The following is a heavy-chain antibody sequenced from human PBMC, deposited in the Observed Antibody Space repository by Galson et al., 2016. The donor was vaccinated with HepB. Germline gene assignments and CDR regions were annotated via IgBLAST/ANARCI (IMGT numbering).Heavy chain of an antibody. CDR1: GFDFSSYR. D-gene: IGHD3-10*01. CDR2: ISSSSNFI. J-gene: IGHJ3*02. V-gene: IGHV3-21*01. Sequence: SLRLSCAASGFDFSSYRMNWVRQAPGKGLDWVATISSSSNFIYYADSVKGRFTISSDNAEDSLDLQMNSLRAEDTAVYYCARDRGPFDAFDIWGRGTMVTVSS. CDR3: ARDRGPFDAFDI.